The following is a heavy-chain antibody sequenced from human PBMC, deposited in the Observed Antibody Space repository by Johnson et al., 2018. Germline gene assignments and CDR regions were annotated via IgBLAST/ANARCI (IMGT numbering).Heavy chain of an antibody. V-gene: IGHV3-30*03. CDR2: ISYDGSNK. J-gene: IGHJ3*02. Sequence: VQLVESGGGVVQPGRSLRLSCAASGFTVSSNYMSWVRQAPGKGLEWVAVISYDGSNKYYADSVKGRFTISRDNAKNSLYLQMNSLRDEDTAVYYCARTSITMIVVVADAFEIWGQGTMVTVSS. D-gene: IGHD3-22*01. CDR3: ARTSITMIVVVADAFEI. CDR1: GFTVSSNY.